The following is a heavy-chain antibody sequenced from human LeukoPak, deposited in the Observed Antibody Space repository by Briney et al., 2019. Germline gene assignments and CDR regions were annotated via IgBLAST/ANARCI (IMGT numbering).Heavy chain of an antibody. Sequence: SETLSLTCTVPGGSISSYYWSWIRQPPGKGLEWIGYIYYSGSTNYNPSLKSRVTISVDTSKNQFSLKLSSVTAADTAVYYCASESLVRDAFDIWGQGTMVTVSS. J-gene: IGHJ3*02. V-gene: IGHV4-59*01. CDR1: GGSISSYY. CDR2: IYYSGST. D-gene: IGHD2-2*01. CDR3: ASESLVRDAFDI.